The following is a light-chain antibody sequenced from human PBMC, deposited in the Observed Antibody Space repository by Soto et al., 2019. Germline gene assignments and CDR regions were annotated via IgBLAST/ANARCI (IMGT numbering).Light chain of an antibody. Sequence: QPVLTQPRSVSGSPGQSVTISCTGTSSDVGDYNFVSWYQRHPGKAPKLMIYDVSKRPSGVPDRFSGSKSGNTASLTISGLQAEDEADYYCCSYAGSYTWVFGGGTKLTVL. V-gene: IGLV2-11*01. CDR3: CSYAGSYTWV. CDR2: DVS. J-gene: IGLJ3*02. CDR1: SSDVGDYNF.